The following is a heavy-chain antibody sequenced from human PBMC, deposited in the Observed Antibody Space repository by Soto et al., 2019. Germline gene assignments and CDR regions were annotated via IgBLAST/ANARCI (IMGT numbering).Heavy chain of an antibody. CDR2: ISSSSSYI. Sequence: GGSLRLSGAASGFSFSSYSMNWVRQAPGKWLEWVSSISSSSSYIYYADSVKGRFTISRENAKNSLYLQMNSLRAEDTAVYYCARTRIVDTAMVTIAVAGNWFDPWGQGTLVTVSS. V-gene: IGHV3-21*01. CDR3: ARTRIVDTAMVTIAVAGNWFDP. D-gene: IGHD5-18*01. J-gene: IGHJ5*02. CDR1: GFSFSSYS.